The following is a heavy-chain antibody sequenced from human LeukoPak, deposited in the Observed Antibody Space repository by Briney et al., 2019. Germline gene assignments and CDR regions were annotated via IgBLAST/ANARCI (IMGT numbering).Heavy chain of an antibody. Sequence: SQTLSLTCAISGDGVSSNSAAWDWIRQSPSRGLEWLGRTYYRSKWYNDYAVSVKSRITINPDTSKNQFSLQLNSVTPEDTAVYYCARTRVFRQQLVIGAFDIWGQGTMVTVSS. J-gene: IGHJ3*02. CDR1: GDGVSSNSAA. D-gene: IGHD6-13*01. V-gene: IGHV6-1*01. CDR3: ARTRVFRQQLVIGAFDI. CDR2: TYYRSKWYN.